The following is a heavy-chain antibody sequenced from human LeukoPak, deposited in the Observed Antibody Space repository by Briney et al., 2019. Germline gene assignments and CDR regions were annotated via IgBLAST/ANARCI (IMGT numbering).Heavy chain of an antibody. CDR1: GGTFSSYA. CDR2: IIPIFGTA. Sequence: SVKVSCKTSGGTFSSYAISWVRQAPGQGLEWMGGIIPIFGTANYAQKFQGRVTITADESTSTAYMELSSLRSEDTAVYYCARGSIAVAGDDAFDIWGQGTMVTVSS. CDR3: ARGSIAVAGDDAFDI. J-gene: IGHJ3*02. V-gene: IGHV1-69*13. D-gene: IGHD6-19*01.